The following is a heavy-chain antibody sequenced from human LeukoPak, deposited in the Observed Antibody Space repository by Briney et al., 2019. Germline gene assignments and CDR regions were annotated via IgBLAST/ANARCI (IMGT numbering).Heavy chain of an antibody. CDR2: IYSGGST. Sequence: GGSLRLSCAASGFTVSSNYMSWVRQAPGKGLEWVSVIYSGGSTYYADSAKGRFTISRDNSKNTLYLQMNSLRADDTAVYYCARSSYGDDGGVALFDYWGQGTLVTVSS. CDR3: ARSSYGDDGGVALFDY. D-gene: IGHD4-17*01. CDR1: GFTVSSNY. V-gene: IGHV3-53*01. J-gene: IGHJ4*02.